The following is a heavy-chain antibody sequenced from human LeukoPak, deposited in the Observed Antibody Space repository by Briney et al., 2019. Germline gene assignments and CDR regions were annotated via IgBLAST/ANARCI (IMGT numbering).Heavy chain of an antibody. Sequence: ASVKVSCKASGYTFTDYYMHWVRQAPGQGLEWMGRIKPNSGGTSSARKFQGRVTVTRDTSISTVYMELSRLTSDDTAVYYCARSPSGWYGDYWGQGTLVTVSS. CDR2: IKPNSGGT. CDR3: ARSPSGWYGDY. V-gene: IGHV1-2*06. J-gene: IGHJ4*02. D-gene: IGHD6-19*01. CDR1: GYTFTDYY.